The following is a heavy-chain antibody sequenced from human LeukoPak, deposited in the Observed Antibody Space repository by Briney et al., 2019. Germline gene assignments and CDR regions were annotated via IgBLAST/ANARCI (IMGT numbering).Heavy chain of an antibody. Sequence: ASVKVSCKASGYTFSDYYIHWVGQAPGQGLEWMGWINPNSGGTNYAQKFQGRVTMTRDTSISTAYMELRRLRSDDTAVYYCARGYFYYYYVSGYPSDYWGQGTLVTVSS. CDR1: GYTFSDYY. CDR3: ARGYFYYYYVSGYPSDY. V-gene: IGHV1-2*02. CDR2: INPNSGGT. J-gene: IGHJ4*02. D-gene: IGHD3-22*01.